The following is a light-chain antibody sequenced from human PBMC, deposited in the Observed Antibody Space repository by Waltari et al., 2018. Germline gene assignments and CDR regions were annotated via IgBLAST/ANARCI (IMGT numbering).Light chain of an antibody. Sequence: EIVLTQSPGPLSLSPGERATPPCRASQSIYSNYLAWYQQKPGQAPRLLIYRASNRATGVPDRFSGSGSGTDFTLTISRLEPEDFAVFYCQQYGSSPRTFGQGTTVEIK. CDR2: RAS. CDR3: QQYGSSPRT. J-gene: IGKJ1*01. V-gene: IGKV3-20*01. CDR1: QSIYSNY.